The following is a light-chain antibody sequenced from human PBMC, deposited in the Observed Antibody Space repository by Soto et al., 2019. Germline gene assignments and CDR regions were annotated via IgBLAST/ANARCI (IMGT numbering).Light chain of an antibody. J-gene: IGKJ2*01. CDR3: QQYNKWPPLYT. Sequence: EIVMTQSPVILSVSPGERATLSCRASQNVNSDLAWYQQKPGQAPRILIYDASTRATDIPARISGSGSGTDTTLTINGLQSEDFAVYYCQQYNKWPPLYTFGQGTKLEIK. V-gene: IGKV3-15*01. CDR2: DAS. CDR1: QNVNSD.